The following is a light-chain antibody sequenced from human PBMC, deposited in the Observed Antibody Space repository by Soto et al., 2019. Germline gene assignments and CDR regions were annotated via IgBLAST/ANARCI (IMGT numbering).Light chain of an antibody. V-gene: IGKV1-5*03. CDR2: EAA. CDR3: QQSNNYPWT. CDR1: QYIHNY. J-gene: IGKJ1*01. Sequence: DIQMTQSPSTLSASVGDRVTITCRASQYIHNYLAWYQQKPGEAPKRLIYEAANLESGVPLRFSGCGTGTEFTLTISSLQPDDFATYYCQQSNNYPWTFGQGTRVEI.